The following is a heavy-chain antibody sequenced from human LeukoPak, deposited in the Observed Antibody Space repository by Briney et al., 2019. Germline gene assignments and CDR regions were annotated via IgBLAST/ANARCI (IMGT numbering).Heavy chain of an antibody. CDR3: ARGVATTGAKFFDY. CDR2: INPNNGGT. V-gene: IGHV1-2*02. J-gene: IGHJ4*02. Sequence: ASVKVSCKASGYTFTGYYMHRVRQAPGQGLEWMGWINPNNGGTLYSQKFQGGVTMSRDTSISAVYMELNRLTTDDTAVYFCARGVATTGAKFFDYWGQGTLVTVSS. CDR1: GYTFTGYY. D-gene: IGHD6-13*01.